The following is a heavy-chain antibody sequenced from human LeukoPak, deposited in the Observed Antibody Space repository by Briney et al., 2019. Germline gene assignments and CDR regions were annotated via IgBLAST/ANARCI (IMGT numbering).Heavy chain of an antibody. CDR2: IYTSGST. Sequence: PSQTLSLTCTVSGGSISSYYWSWIRQPAGEGLEWIGRIYTSGSTNYNPSLKSRVTMSVDTSKNQFSLKLSSVTAADTAVYYCARDSYDSSGYYYNYFDYWGQGTLVTVSS. D-gene: IGHD3-22*01. CDR3: ARDSYDSSGYYYNYFDY. J-gene: IGHJ4*02. CDR1: GGSISSYY. V-gene: IGHV4-4*07.